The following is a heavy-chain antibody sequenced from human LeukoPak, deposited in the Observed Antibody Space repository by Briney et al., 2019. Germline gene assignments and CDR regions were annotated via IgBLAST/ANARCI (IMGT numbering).Heavy chain of an antibody. J-gene: IGHJ5*02. Sequence: GESLKISCKDSGYSFTSYWIGWVRQMPGKGLEWMGIIYPDNSDTRYSPSFEGQVIISADKSISTAYLQWSSLKASDTAMYYCARLGQWPYNWFDPWGQGILVTVSS. CDR2: IYPDNSDT. CDR3: ARLGQWPYNWFDP. D-gene: IGHD6-19*01. V-gene: IGHV5-51*01. CDR1: GYSFTSYW.